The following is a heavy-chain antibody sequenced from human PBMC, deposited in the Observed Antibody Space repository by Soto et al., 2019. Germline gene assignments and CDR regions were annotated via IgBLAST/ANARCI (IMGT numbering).Heavy chain of an antibody. D-gene: IGHD1-26*01. J-gene: IGHJ4*02. V-gene: IGHV4-4*07. CDR2: IYTSGST. CDR3: ARVYSGSHYEFDY. CDR1: GGSINNYY. Sequence: SETLSLTCTVSGGSINNYYWSWIRQPAGKGLEWIGRIYTSGSTNYNPSLKSRVTMSVDTSKNQFSLKLSSVTAADTAVYYCARVYSGSHYEFDYWGQGTLVTVS.